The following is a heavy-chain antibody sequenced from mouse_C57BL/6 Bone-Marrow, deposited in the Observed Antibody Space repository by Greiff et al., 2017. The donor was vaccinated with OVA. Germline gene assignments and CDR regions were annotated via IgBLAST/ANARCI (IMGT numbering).Heavy chain of an antibody. CDR2: ISDGGSYT. V-gene: IGHV5-4*03. CDR3: ARGGSSYLTY. D-gene: IGHD1-1*01. CDR1: GFTFSSYA. J-gene: IGHJ3*01. Sequence: EVMLVESGGGLVKPGGSLKLSCAASGFTFSSYAMSWVRQTPEKRLEWVATISDGGSYTYYPDNVKGRFTISRYNAKNNLYLQMSHLKSEDTAMYYCARGGSSYLTYWGQGTLVTVSA.